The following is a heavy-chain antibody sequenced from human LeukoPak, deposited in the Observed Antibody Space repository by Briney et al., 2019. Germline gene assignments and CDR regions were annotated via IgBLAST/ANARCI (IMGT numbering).Heavy chain of an antibody. Sequence: SETLSLTCTVSGGSISSYYWSWIRQPPGKGLEWIGYIYYSGSTNYNPSLKSRVTISVDTSKNQFSLKLSSVTAANTAVYYCARGTSNYDISYFDYWGQGTLVTVSS. CDR3: ARGTSNYDISYFDY. J-gene: IGHJ4*02. CDR2: IYYSGST. V-gene: IGHV4-59*01. CDR1: GGSISSYY. D-gene: IGHD3-22*01.